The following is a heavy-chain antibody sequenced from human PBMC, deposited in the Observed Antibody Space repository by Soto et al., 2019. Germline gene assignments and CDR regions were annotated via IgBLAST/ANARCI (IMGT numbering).Heavy chain of an antibody. D-gene: IGHD5-12*01. Sequence: QTLSLTCAISGDSVSSNTASWNWIRQSPSRGLEWLGRTYFRSKWYNDYAVSVKSRIIINPDTSNNQFSLQLNSVTPEDTAVYFCAKGDNLGPKTGYDFDTWGQGMMVTVSS. CDR2: TYFRSKWYN. CDR1: GDSVSSNTAS. CDR3: AKGDNLGPKTGYDFDT. J-gene: IGHJ4*02. V-gene: IGHV6-1*01.